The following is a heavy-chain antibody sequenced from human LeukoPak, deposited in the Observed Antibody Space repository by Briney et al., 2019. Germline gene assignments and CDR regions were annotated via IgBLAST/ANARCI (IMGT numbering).Heavy chain of an antibody. V-gene: IGHV3-66*01. CDR2: IYSGGRT. D-gene: IGHD6-19*01. CDR1: GITVSDNY. Sequence: GGSLRLSCAASGITVSDNYMSWVRLAPGKGLEWVSVIYSGGRTYYADSVKGRFTISRDNSKNTLYLQMNSLRAEDTAVYYCARENKAVAAHYFDYWGQGTLVTVSS. CDR3: ARENKAVAAHYFDY. J-gene: IGHJ4*02.